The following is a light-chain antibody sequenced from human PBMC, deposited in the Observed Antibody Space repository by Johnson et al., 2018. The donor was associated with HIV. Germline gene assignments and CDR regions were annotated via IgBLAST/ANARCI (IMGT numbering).Light chain of an antibody. CDR3: GTWDNSLSAGGV. V-gene: IGLV1-51*02. J-gene: IGLJ1*01. CDR2: ENN. Sequence: QSVLTQPPSVSAAPGQKVTISCSGSSSNIGHNYISWYQQFPGTAPKLLIYENNKRPSGIPDRFSGSKSGTSATLDITGLQTGDEADYYCGTWDNSLSAGGVFGTGTKVTVL. CDR1: SSNIGHNY.